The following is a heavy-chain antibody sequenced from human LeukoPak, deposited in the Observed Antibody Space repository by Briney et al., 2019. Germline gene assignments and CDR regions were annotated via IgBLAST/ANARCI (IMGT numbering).Heavy chain of an antibody. J-gene: IGHJ4*02. Sequence: PGGSLRLSCAASGFTVSSYAMNWVRQAPGKGLEWVSGISGSGGTTYYADSVKGRFTISRDSSKNTLYLQMNSLRAEDAAVYYCAKVITVTTMDYWGQGTLVTVSS. CDR2: ISGSGGTT. CDR3: AKVITVTTMDY. V-gene: IGHV3-23*01. D-gene: IGHD4-17*01. CDR1: GFTVSSYA.